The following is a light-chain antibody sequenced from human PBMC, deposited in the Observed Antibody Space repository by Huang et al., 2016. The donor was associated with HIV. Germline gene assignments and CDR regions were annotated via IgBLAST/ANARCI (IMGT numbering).Light chain of an antibody. CDR1: QGVGNN. CDR3: QQYNTWPYT. J-gene: IGKJ2*01. V-gene: IGKV3-15*01. CDR2: GAY. Sequence: EIVITQSPATLYVSPGERATLSCRASQGVGNNLAWYHQKRGQAPRLLIYGAYARSTGLPGRFSGSGSGTEFTITISSLQSEEFAVYYCQQYNTWPYTFGQGT.